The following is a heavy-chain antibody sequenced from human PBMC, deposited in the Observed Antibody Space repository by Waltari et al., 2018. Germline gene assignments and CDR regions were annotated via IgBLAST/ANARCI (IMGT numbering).Heavy chain of an antibody. CDR3: ATSPLRFLEWFNWFDP. J-gene: IGHJ5*02. D-gene: IGHD3-3*01. CDR2: VNPEDGET. Sequence: EVQLVQSGAEVKKPGATVKISCKASGYPFTDYYMHWVQQAPGKGLEWMGRVNPEDGETIYSEQFQGRVTRTADTSTDTAYMELTSLRSEDTAGYYCATSPLRFLEWFNWFDPWGQGTLVTVSS. V-gene: IGHV1-69-2*01. CDR1: GYPFTDYY.